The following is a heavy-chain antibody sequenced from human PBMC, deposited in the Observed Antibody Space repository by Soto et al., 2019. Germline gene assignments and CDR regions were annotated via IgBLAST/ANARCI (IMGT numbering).Heavy chain of an antibody. V-gene: IGHV4-59*01. CDR1: GGYISSYY. J-gene: IGHJ4*02. CDR3: ASATHSGYAPDFDY. D-gene: IGHD5-12*01. CDR2: IYYSGST. Sequence: PSETLSLTCTVSGGYISSYYWSWIRQPPGKGLEWIGYIYYSGSTNYNPSLKSRVTISVDTSKNQFSLKLSSVTAADTAVYYCASATHSGYAPDFDYWGQGTLVTVSS.